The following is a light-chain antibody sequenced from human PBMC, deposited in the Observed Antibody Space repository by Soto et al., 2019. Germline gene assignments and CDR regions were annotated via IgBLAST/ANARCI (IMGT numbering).Light chain of an antibody. CDR3: SLYTSDSTYV. Sequence: QSALTQPPSVSGSPGQSVTISCTGTSSDFGSYNRVSWYQRPPGTGPKLMIYEVSNRPSGVPDRFSGSKSGNTASLTISALQAEDEAAYPCSLYTSDSTYVFGTGTKVTVL. V-gene: IGLV2-18*01. CDR1: SSDFGSYNR. J-gene: IGLJ1*01. CDR2: EVS.